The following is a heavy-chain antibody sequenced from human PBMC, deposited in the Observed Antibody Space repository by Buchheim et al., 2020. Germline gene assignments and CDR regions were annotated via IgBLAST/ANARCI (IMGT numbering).Heavy chain of an antibody. CDR1: GYTFTRFY. D-gene: IGHD3-10*01. CDR3: ARELGSTYYFDY. V-gene: IGHV1-46*03. J-gene: IGHJ4*02. CDR2: INPGGEPI. Sequence: QVRLVQSGAEVKKPGASVRISCKASGYTFTRFYIHWFRQAPGQGLEWMGIINPGGEPITYALKFQGRVTMTRDTSTNTVYMELSSLRSEDTAMYYCARELGSTYYFDYWGQGTL.